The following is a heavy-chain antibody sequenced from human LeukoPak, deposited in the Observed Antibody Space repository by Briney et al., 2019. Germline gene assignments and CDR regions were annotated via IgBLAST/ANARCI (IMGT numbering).Heavy chain of an antibody. CDR2: MNPYSGNT. CDR3: ARGYCTGPSCFSMDV. V-gene: IGHV1-8*01. J-gene: IGHJ6*02. CDR1: GYTFTSYD. D-gene: IGHD2-2*01. Sequence: ASVKVSCTASGYTFTSYDINWVRQATGQGLEWMGWMNPYSGNTGFAQRFQGRVTMTRNTSISTAFMELSSVKSEDTAVYYCARGYCTGPSCFSMDVWGQGTTVTVSS.